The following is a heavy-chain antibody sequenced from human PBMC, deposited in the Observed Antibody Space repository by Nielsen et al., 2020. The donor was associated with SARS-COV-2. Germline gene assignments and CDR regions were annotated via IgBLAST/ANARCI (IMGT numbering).Heavy chain of an antibody. CDR3: KHYYDMDV. Sequence: GDSLKISCAASGFTFGDAIIHWVSKPSGKGLESVGRIRSKTNNYETSYAASVKGRFTISRDESKNMAYLQMSRLKTDDTAVYYCKHYYDMDVWGQGTTVTVSS. CDR1: GFTFGDAI. V-gene: IGHV3-73*01. D-gene: IGHD2-21*01. J-gene: IGHJ6*02. CDR2: IRSKTNNYET.